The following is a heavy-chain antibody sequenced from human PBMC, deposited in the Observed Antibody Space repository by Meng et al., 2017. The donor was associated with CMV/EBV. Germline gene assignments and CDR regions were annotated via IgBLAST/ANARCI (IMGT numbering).Heavy chain of an antibody. CDR1: GYSFTSYR. J-gene: IGHJ6*02. V-gene: IGHV5-51*01. Sequence: GESLKISCKASGYSFTSYRVGWVRQMPGKGLECMGIMDPGASDIRYSPSFQGHVSISVDKSINTAYLQWSSLKASDTAMYYCGRVLTVEVPPGHIDPPENSYYYAMDVWGQGTTVTVSS. CDR2: MDPGASDI. CDR3: GRVLTVEVPPGHIDPPENSYYYAMDV. D-gene: IGHD2-15*01.